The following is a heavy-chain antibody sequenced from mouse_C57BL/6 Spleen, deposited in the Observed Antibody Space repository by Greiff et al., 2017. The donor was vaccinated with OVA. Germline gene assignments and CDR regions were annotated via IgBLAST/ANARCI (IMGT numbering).Heavy chain of an antibody. J-gene: IGHJ2*01. CDR2: IWRGGST. V-gene: IGHV2-2*01. Sequence: QVQLQQSGPGLVQPSQSLSITCTASGFSLTSYGVHWVRQSPGKGLEWLGVIWRGGSTDYNAAFISRLSISKDNSKSQVFFKMNSLQADDTAIYYCARSIYYGYDVLYFDYWGQGTTLTVSS. CDR3: ARSIYYGYDVLYFDY. D-gene: IGHD2-2*01. CDR1: GFSLTSYG.